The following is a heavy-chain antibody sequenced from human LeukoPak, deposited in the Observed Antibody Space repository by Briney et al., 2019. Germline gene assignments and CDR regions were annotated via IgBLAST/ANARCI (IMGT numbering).Heavy chain of an antibody. CDR2: INPNSGGT. D-gene: IGHD4-17*01. J-gene: IGHJ4*02. V-gene: IGHV1-2*02. CDR1: GYTFTGYY. CDR3: ARVPSTVTTTGYFDY. Sequence: ASVKVSCKASGYTFTGYYMHWVRQAPGQGLEWMGWINPNSGGTNYAQKFQGRVTMTRDTSISTAYMEPSRLRSDDTAVYYCARVPSTVTTTGYFDYWGKGTLVTVSS.